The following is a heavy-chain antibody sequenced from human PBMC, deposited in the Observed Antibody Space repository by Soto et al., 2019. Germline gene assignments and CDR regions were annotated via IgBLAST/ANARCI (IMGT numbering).Heavy chain of an antibody. V-gene: IGHV7-4-1*02. J-gene: IGHJ6*02. Sequence: ASVKVSCKASGYTFTSYAMHWVRQAPGQRLEWMGWINTNTGNPTYAQGFKGRVTITLDTSASTAYLQISSLRAEDTAVYYCASVHSWWLGYSPQDDFYGMDVWGQGTTVTVSS. CDR2: INTNTGNP. CDR3: ASVHSWWLGYSPQDDFYGMDV. CDR1: GYTFTSYA. D-gene: IGHD2-8*01.